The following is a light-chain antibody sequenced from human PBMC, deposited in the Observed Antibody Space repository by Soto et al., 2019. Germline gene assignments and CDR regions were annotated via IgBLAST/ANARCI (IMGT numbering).Light chain of an antibody. CDR1: SSDVGSYNY. J-gene: IGLJ1*01. CDR3: LSKTSTISYV. V-gene: IGLV2-14*01. Sequence: QSVLTQPASVSGSPGQSITISCTGTSSDVGSYNYVSWYQQHPGKAPKLMIYEVSDRPSGISSRFSGSKSGNTASLTISGLQTEDEADYYCLSKTSTISYVFGTGTKV. CDR2: EVS.